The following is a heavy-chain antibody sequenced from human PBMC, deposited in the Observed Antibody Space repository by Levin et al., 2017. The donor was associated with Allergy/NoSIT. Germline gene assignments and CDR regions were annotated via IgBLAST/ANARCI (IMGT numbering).Heavy chain of an antibody. J-gene: IGHJ6*02. CDR3: ARDYSHRRDGYKSHDYGMDV. D-gene: IGHD5-24*01. V-gene: IGHV1-69*13. Sequence: SVKVSCKASGGTFSSYAISWVRQAPGQGLEWMGGIIPIFGTANYAQKFQGRVTITADESTSTAYMELSSLRSEDTAVYYCARDYSHRRDGYKSHDYGMDVWGQGTTVTVSS. CDR2: IIPIFGTA. CDR1: GGTFSSYA.